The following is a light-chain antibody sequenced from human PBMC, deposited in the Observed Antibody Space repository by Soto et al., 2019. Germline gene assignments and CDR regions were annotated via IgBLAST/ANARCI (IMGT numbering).Light chain of an antibody. Sequence: DVVMTPSPLSLSVTLGQPASISCRSSQGLVYSDGNTFLNWFHQRPGQSPRRLIYQVSNRDSGVPDTFGGSGSGTDYTLTISRVEAEDVGIYYCVQGTHWPWTFGQGTKVEIK. CDR1: QGLVYSDGNTF. V-gene: IGKV2-30*01. CDR2: QVS. CDR3: VQGTHWPWT. J-gene: IGKJ1*01.